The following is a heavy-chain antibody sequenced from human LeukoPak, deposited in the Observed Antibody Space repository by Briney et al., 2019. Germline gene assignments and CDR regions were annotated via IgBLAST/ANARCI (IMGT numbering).Heavy chain of an antibody. V-gene: IGHV4-59*01. Sequence: NPAETLSLTCTVSGGSISSYYWSWIRQPPGKGLEWIGYIYYSGSTNYNPSLKSRVTISVDTSKNQFSLKLSSVTAADTAVYYCARGCSSTSCYGSGSYNPYDYWGQGTLVTVSS. CDR2: IYYSGST. CDR3: ARGCSSTSCYGSGSYNPYDY. CDR1: GGSISSYY. D-gene: IGHD2-2*01. J-gene: IGHJ4*02.